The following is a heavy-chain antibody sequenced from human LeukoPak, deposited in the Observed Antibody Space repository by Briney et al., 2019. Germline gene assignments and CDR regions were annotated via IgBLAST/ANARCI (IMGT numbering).Heavy chain of an antibody. CDR1: GFTFSSYS. Sequence: PGGSLRLSCAASGFTFSSYSMNWVRQALGKGLEWVSYITSSSTNIYYADSVKGRFTISRDNAKNSLYLQMNSLRAEDTAVYYCAYSYGPYYYDYWGQGTLVTVSS. CDR2: ITSSSTNI. J-gene: IGHJ4*02. D-gene: IGHD5-18*01. V-gene: IGHV3-48*01. CDR3: AYSYGPYYYDY.